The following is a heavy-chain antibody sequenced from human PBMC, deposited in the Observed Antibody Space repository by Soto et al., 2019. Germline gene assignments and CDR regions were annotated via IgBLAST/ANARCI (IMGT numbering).Heavy chain of an antibody. CDR1: VGSARSDNYY. Sequence: PSETLSLTCTVSVGSARSDNYYWIWIRQPPGKGLECIGYISYSGSTNYNPSLKSRVTISVDTPKNQFSLKLSSVTAADTAVYYCATRTVFSPLDCWGQGTLVTVSS. J-gene: IGHJ4*02. CDR2: ISYSGST. V-gene: IGHV4-61*01. CDR3: ATRTVFSPLDC.